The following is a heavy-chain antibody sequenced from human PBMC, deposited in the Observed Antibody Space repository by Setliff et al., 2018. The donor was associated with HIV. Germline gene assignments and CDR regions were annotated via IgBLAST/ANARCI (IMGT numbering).Heavy chain of an antibody. D-gene: IGHD5-12*01. J-gene: IGHJ2*01. CDR1: GESFSGYY. Sequence: SETLSLTCADYGESFSGYYWSWIRQPPGEGLEWIGEINHSGSTNYNPSLKSRVTISVDTSKNHFSLYLNSVTAADTAVYYCARHVSPEYSDYAHWYFDLWGRGTLVTVSS. V-gene: IGHV4-34*01. CDR3: ARHVSPEYSDYAHWYFDL. CDR2: INHSGST.